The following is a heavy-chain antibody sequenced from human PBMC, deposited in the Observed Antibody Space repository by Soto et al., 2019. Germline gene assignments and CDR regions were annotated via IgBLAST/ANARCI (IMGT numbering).Heavy chain of an antibody. CDR3: ARDGAMVRGVISPRYYYYYGMDV. D-gene: IGHD3-10*01. CDR1: GFTFSSYW. J-gene: IGHJ6*02. V-gene: IGHV3-74*01. CDR2: INSDGSST. Sequence: GGSLRLSCAASGFTFSSYWMHWVRQAPGKGLVWVSRINSDGSSTSYADSVKGRFTISRDNAKNTRYLQMNSLRAEDTAVYYCARDGAMVRGVISPRYYYYYGMDVWGQGTTVTVSS.